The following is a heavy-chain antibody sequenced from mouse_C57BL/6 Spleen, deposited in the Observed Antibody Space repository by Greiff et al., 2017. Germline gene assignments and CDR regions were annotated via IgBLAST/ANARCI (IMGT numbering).Heavy chain of an antibody. CDR1: GYTFTDYE. J-gene: IGHJ3*01. D-gene: IGHD1-3*01. V-gene: IGHV1-15*01. CDR3: TRSGDGFAY. CDR2: IDPETGGT. Sequence: VQLMESGAELVRPGASVTLSCKASGYTFTDYEMHWVKQTPVHGLEWIGAIDPETGGTAYNQKFKGKAILTADKSSSTAYMELRSLTSEDSAVYYCTRSGDGFAYWGQGTLVTVSA.